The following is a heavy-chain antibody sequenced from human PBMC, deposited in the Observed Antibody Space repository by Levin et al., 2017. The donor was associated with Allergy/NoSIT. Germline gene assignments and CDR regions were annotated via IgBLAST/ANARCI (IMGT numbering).Heavy chain of an antibody. Sequence: PGESLKISCKASGYTFTSYDINWVRQATGQGLEWMGWMNPNSGNTGYAQKFQGRVTMTRNTSISTAYMELSSLRSEDTAVYYCARTSARDFWSGFPLDPPYGMDVWGQGTTVTVSS. V-gene: IGHV1-8*01. CDR3: ARTSARDFWSGFPLDPPYGMDV. CDR2: MNPNSGNT. J-gene: IGHJ6*02. D-gene: IGHD3-3*01. CDR1: GYTFTSYD.